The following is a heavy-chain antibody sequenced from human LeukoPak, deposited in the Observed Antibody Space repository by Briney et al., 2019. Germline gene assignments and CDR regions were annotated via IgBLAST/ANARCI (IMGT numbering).Heavy chain of an antibody. J-gene: IGHJ4*02. CDR3: AKEVEYYFDY. CDR2: ISGSGGST. V-gene: IGHV3-23*01. Sequence: GGSLRLSCAASGFTFSIYDMSWVRQAPGKGLEWVSAISGSGGSTYYADSVKGRFTISRDNSKNTLYLQMSSLRAEDTAVYYCAKEVEYYFDYWGQGTLVTVSS. CDR1: GFTFSIYD.